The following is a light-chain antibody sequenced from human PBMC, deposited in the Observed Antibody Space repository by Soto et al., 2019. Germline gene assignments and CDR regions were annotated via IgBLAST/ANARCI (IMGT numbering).Light chain of an antibody. J-gene: IGKJ2*01. CDR1: QSISDW. CDR3: QQHNSFPVT. V-gene: IGKV1-5*03. CDR2: KAS. Sequence: DIQMTQSPSILSASVGDRVTITCRASQSISDWLAWYQQKPGKAPKLLIYKASSLQIGVPSRFSGSGSGTEFTLTISSLQPDDFETYYCQQHNSFPVTFGQGTKLEI.